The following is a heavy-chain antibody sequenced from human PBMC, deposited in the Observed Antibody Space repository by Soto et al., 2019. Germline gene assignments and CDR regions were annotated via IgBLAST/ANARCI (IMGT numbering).Heavy chain of an antibody. CDR3: AKVPGPAMAYYYYYGMDV. Sequence: GGSLRLSCAASGFTFSSYAMSWVRQAPGKGLEWVSAISGSGGSTYYADSVKGRFTISRDNSKNTLYLQMNSLRAEDTAVYYCAKVPGPAMAYYYYYGMDVWRQRTTVTVSS. D-gene: IGHD5-18*01. J-gene: IGHJ6*02. CDR2: ISGSGGST. V-gene: IGHV3-23*01. CDR1: GFTFSSYA.